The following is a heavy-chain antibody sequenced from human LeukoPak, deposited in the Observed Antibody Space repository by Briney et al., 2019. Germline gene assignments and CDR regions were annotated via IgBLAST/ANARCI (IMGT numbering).Heavy chain of an antibody. Sequence: PGGSLRLSCAASGFTFSSYAMHWVRQAPGKGLEYVSAIGSNGGSTYYANSVKGRFTISRDNSKNTLYLQMGSLRAEDMAVYYCARVFSGYDLFGYYYYMDVWGKGTTVTVSS. CDR2: IGSNGGST. CDR3: ARVFSGYDLFGYYYYMDV. D-gene: IGHD5-12*01. V-gene: IGHV3-64*01. J-gene: IGHJ6*03. CDR1: GFTFSSYA.